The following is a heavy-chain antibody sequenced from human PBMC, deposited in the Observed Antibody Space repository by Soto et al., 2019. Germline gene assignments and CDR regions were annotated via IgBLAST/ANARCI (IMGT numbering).Heavy chain of an antibody. CDR3: TTALADRSSPDF. CDR2: IKSKTDGGTT. J-gene: IGHJ4*02. Sequence: GGSLRLSCAASGFTFSNAWMNWVRQAPGKGLEWVGRIKSKTDGGTTDYAAPVEGRFTISRDDSKNTLYLQMNSLKTEDTAVYYCTTALADRSSPDFWGQGTLVTVSS. CDR1: GFTFSNAW. V-gene: IGHV3-15*07. D-gene: IGHD6-6*01.